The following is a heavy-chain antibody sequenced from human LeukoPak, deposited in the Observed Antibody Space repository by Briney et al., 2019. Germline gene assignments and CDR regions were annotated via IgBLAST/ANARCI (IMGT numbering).Heavy chain of an antibody. D-gene: IGHD1-1*01. J-gene: IGHJ5*02. CDR1: GFTFSSYA. Sequence: PGGSLRLSCAASGFTFSSYAMHWVRQAPGKGLEWVAVISYDGSNKYYADSVKGRFTISRDNSKNTLYLQMNSLRAEDTAVYYCAKVSTTGTTSRGFDPWGQGTLVTVSS. V-gene: IGHV3-30-3*01. CDR3: AKVSTTGTTSRGFDP. CDR2: ISYDGSNK.